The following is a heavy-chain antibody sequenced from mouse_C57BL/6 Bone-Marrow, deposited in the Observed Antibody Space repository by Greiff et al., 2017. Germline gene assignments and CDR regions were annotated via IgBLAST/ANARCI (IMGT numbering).Heavy chain of an antibody. CDR1: GYTFTSYW. CDR2: IYPGNSDT. J-gene: IGHJ2*01. CDR3: TRWSRVTTVVATDDY. Sequence: VQLQQSGTVLARPGASVKMSCKTSGYTFTSYWMHWVKQRPGQGLEWIGAIYPGNSDTSYNQKFKGKAKLTAVTSASTAYMELSSLTNEDSAVYYCTRWSRVTTVVATDDYWGQGTTLTVSS. D-gene: IGHD1-1*01. V-gene: IGHV1-5*01.